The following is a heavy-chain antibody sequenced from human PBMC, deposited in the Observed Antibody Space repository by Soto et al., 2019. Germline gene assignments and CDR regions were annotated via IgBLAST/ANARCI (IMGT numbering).Heavy chain of an antibody. V-gene: IGHV4-39*01. CDR1: GGSISSSSYY. CDR3: ARGDGDYFRNAFDI. Sequence: QLQLQESGPGLVKPSETLSLTCTVSGGSISSSSYYWGWIRQPPGKGLEWIGSIYYSGSTYYNPSLKRRVTISVDTSQNQFSLKLSSVTAADTAVYYCARGDGDYFRNAFDIWGQGTMVTVSS. CDR2: IYYSGST. D-gene: IGHD4-17*01. J-gene: IGHJ3*02.